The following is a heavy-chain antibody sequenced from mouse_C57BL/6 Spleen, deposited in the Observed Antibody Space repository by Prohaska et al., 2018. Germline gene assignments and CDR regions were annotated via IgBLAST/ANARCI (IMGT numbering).Heavy chain of an antibody. CDR3: AREGGGYYTAWFAY. J-gene: IGHJ3*01. D-gene: IGHD2-3*01. CDR1: GYTFTDYY. CDR2: INPNNWGT. Sequence: LQQSGPELVKPGASVQISCKASGYTFTDYYMNWVKQSNGKSLEWSGDINPNNWGTSYNQKFKGKATLTVDKSASTAYMVLGSLTSEDSAVYYCAREGGGYYTAWFAYWGQGTLVTVSA. V-gene: IGHV1-26*01.